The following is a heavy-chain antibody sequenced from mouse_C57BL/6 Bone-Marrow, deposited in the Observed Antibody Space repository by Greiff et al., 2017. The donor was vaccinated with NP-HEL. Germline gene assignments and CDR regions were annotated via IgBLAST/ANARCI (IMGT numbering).Heavy chain of an antibody. CDR1: GYTFTSYW. CDR2: IYPSDSET. V-gene: IGHV1-52*01. D-gene: IGHD1-1*01. Sequence: VQLQQPGAELVRPGSSVKLSCKASGYTFTSYWMHWVQQRPIQGLEWIGKIYPSDSETHYTQKFKGKATLTVDKSSSTAFMQLSSLTSEDAAVYYCARMGLFLRRYFGGWGTGTTVTVST. J-gene: IGHJ1*03. CDR3: ARMGLFLRRYFGG.